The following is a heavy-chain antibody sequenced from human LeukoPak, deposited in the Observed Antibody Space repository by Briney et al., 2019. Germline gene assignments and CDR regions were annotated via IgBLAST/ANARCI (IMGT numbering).Heavy chain of an antibody. CDR2: ISGSGGST. J-gene: IGHJ4*02. CDR3: AKVRYFDWLLSARFSPS. Sequence: GGSPRLSCAASGFTFSSYAMSWVRQAPGKGLEWVSAISGSGGSTYYADSVKGRFTISRDNSKNTLYLQMNSLRAEDTAVYYCAKVRYFDWLLSARFSPSWGQGTLVTVSS. D-gene: IGHD3-9*01. CDR1: GFTFSSYA. V-gene: IGHV3-23*01.